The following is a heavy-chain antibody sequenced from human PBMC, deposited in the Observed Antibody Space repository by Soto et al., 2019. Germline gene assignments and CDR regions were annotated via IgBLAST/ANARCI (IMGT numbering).Heavy chain of an antibody. Sequence: ESGGGLVQPGGSLRLSCAASGFTFSSYAMSWVRQAPGKGLEWVSAISGSGGSTYYADSVKGRFTISRDNSKNTLYLQMNSLRAEDTAVYYCAKDGQVVVVVADPEYFQHWGQGTLVTVSS. D-gene: IGHD2-15*01. CDR2: ISGSGGST. CDR3: AKDGQVVVVVADPEYFQH. CDR1: GFTFSSYA. V-gene: IGHV3-23*01. J-gene: IGHJ1*01.